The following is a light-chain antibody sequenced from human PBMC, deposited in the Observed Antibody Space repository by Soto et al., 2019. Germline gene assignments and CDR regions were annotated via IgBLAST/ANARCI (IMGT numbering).Light chain of an antibody. V-gene: IGKV3-15*01. CDR1: QSVSSSY. Sequence: EIVLTQSRGTLSLSPGQRATLSCRASQSVSSSYLAWYQQKPGQAPRLLIYGASTRATGIPARFSGSGSGTEFTLTISSLQSEDFAVYYCQQYNEWPPFTFGQGTRLEIK. J-gene: IGKJ5*01. CDR2: GAS. CDR3: QQYNEWPPFT.